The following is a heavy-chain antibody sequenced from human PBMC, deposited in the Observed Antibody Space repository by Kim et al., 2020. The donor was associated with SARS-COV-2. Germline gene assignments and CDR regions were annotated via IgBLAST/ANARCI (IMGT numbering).Heavy chain of an antibody. J-gene: IGHJ6*02. D-gene: IGHD1-26*01. CDR3: ARGNSGSADGMGV. V-gene: IGHV3-13*01. Sequence: YYLDSVKGRFTISRENAKNSLYLQMNSLKAGDTGVYYCARGNSGSADGMGVWGQGTTVTVSS.